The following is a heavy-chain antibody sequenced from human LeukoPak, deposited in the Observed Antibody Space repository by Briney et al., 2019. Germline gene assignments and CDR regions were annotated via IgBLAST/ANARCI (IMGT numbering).Heavy chain of an antibody. CDR2: IRSKANSYAT. V-gene: IGHV3-73*01. D-gene: IGHD3-16*01. CDR1: GFTFSGSA. J-gene: IGHJ4*02. CDR3: TRRGDSIDY. Sequence: GGSLRLSCAASGFTFSGSAMHWVRQASGKGLEWVGRIRSKANSYATAYAASVKGRFTISRDDSKNMAYLQMNSLKTEDTAVYYCTRRGDSIDYWGQGTLVTVSS.